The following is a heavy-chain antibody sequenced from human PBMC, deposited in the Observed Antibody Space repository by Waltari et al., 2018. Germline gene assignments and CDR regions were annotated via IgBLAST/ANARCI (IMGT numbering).Heavy chain of an antibody. V-gene: IGHV3-74*01. CDR2: SNSDGSST. CDR3: ARGARRTTVTTGWWYFDL. D-gene: IGHD4-17*01. J-gene: IGHJ2*01. CDR1: GFPYCMYW. Sequence: EVQLVESGGGLVQPGGSLRLPCAASGFPYCMYWMNLVRQAPGKGLVWVSRSNSDGSSTSYADSVKGRFTISKDNAKNTVYLQMNSLRAEDTAIYYCARGARRTTVTTGWWYFDLWGRGTLVTVSS.